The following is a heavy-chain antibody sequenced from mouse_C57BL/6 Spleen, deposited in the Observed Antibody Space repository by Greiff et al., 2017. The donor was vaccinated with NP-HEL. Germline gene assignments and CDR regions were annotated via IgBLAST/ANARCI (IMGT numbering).Heavy chain of an antibody. CDR3: ASYSNYSFAY. CDR2: INPNNGGT. V-gene: IGHV1-26*01. D-gene: IGHD2-5*01. Sequence: VQLQQSGPELVKPGASVKISCKASGYTFTDYYMNWVKQSHGKSLEWIGDINPNNGGTSYNQKFKGKATLTVDKSSSTAYMELRSLTSEDSAVYYCASYSNYSFAYWGQGTLVTVSA. J-gene: IGHJ3*01. CDR1: GYTFTDYY.